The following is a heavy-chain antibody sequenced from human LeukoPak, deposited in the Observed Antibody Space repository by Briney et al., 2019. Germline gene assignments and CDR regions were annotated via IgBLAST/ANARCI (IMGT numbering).Heavy chain of an antibody. CDR2: ISWDGGST. D-gene: IGHD5-18*01. CDR3: AKSWSVQLPYYFDY. CDR1: GFTFDDYT. Sequence: GGSLRLSCAASGFTFDDYTMHWVRQAPGKGLEWVSLISWDGGSTYYADSVKGRFTISRDNSKNSLYLQMNSLRTEDTALYYCAKSWSVQLPYYFDYWGQGTLVTVSS. J-gene: IGHJ4*02. V-gene: IGHV3-43*01.